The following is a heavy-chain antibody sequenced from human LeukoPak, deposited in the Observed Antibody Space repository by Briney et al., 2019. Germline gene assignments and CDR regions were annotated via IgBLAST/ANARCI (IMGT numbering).Heavy chain of an antibody. CDR3: ARGRGGYPYDFDY. CDR2: IYYSGST. V-gene: IGHV4-61*01. J-gene: IGHJ4*02. Sequence: SETLSLTCNVSGASVSSGSYYWSWIRQPPGKELEWIGYIYYSGSTNYNPSLKSRVTISVDTSKNQFSLILNSVTAADTAVYFCARGRGGYPYDFDYWGQGTLVTVSS. D-gene: IGHD2-15*01. CDR1: GASVSSGSYY.